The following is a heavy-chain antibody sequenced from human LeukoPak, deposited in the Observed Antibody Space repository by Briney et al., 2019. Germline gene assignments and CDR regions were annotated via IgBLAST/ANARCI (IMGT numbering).Heavy chain of an antibody. D-gene: IGHD2-2*01. Sequence: SETLSLTCTVSGGSISSGDYYWSWIRQPPGKGLEWIGYIYYSGSTYYNPSLKSRVTISVDTSKNQFSLKLSSVTAADTAVYYCARRLRYCSSTSCFGGAFDIWGQGTMVTVSS. V-gene: IGHV4-30-4*01. CDR3: ARRLRYCSSTSCFGGAFDI. CDR1: GGSISSGDYY. CDR2: IYYSGST. J-gene: IGHJ3*02.